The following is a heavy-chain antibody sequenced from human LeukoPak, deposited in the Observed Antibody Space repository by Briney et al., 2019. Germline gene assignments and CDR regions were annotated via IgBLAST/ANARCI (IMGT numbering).Heavy chain of an antibody. J-gene: IGHJ4*02. CDR3: ARGLRGISSGYSNFDY. Sequence: ASVKVSCKASGYSFTDYYIHWVRQAPGQGLEWMGWINSNSGDTNYAQKFQGRVTMTRDTSISTAYMELNRLRSDDTAVYYCARGLRGISSGYSNFDYWGQGTLVTVSS. D-gene: IGHD3-22*01. V-gene: IGHV1-2*02. CDR2: INSNSGDT. CDR1: GYSFTDYY.